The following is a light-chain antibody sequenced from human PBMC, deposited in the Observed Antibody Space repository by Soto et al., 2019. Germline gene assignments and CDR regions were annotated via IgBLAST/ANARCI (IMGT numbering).Light chain of an antibody. CDR3: QHYNNWPT. Sequence: EIVMTQSPATLSVSPGERATLSCRASQSVSSNLAWYQQKPGQAPRLLIYGASTRATGIPARFSGSGSGTEFTLTISSLQCEDFAVYYCQHYNNWPTFGRGTKVEIK. V-gene: IGKV3-15*01. J-gene: IGKJ4*01. CDR2: GAS. CDR1: QSVSSN.